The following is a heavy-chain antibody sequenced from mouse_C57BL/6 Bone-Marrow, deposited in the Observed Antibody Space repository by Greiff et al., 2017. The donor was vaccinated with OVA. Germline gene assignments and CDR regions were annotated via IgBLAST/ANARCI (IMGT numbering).Heavy chain of an antibody. V-gene: IGHV1-15*01. Sequence: VQLQESGAELVRPGASVTLSCKASGYTFTDYEMHWVKQTPVHGLEWIGAIDPETGGTAYNQKFKGKAILTADKSSSTAYMELRSLTSEDSAVYYCTRRGHYYGSSYEYAMDYWGQGTSVTVSS. CDR1: GYTFTDYE. CDR2: IDPETGGT. D-gene: IGHD1-1*01. J-gene: IGHJ4*01. CDR3: TRRGHYYGSSYEYAMDY.